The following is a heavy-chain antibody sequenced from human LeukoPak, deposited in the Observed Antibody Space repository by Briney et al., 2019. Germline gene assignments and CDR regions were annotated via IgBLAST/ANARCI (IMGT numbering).Heavy chain of an antibody. Sequence: SETLSLTCTVSGGSTSSDSWNWIRQPAGKGLEWIGRIYASGTTNYNPSLKSRVTMSIDTSKSQFSLQLASVTAADTAVYYCARGTYFSDTYYFDYWGQRTLVTVSS. CDR1: GGSTSSDS. CDR3: ARGTYFSDTYYFDY. D-gene: IGHD3-22*01. V-gene: IGHV4-4*07. CDR2: IYASGTT. J-gene: IGHJ4*02.